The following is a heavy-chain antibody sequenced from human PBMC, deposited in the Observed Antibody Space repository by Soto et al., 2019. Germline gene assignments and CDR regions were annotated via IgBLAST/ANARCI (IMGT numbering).Heavy chain of an antibody. CDR3: AKGFLPDYSYYYTMDV. V-gene: IGHV3-23*01. J-gene: IGHJ6*02. CDR2: MGGSGGST. Sequence: GGSLRLCCAASGFTFSSYAMTWVRQAPGKGLEWVSSMGGSGGSTYYADSVKGRFTISRDNSKNTLYLQMNSLSAEDTAVYYCAKGFLPDYSYYYTMDVWGQGTTVTVTS. D-gene: IGHD4-17*01. CDR1: GFTFSSYA.